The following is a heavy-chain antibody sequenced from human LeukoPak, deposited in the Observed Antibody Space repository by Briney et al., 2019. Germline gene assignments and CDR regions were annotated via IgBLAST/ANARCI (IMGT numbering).Heavy chain of an antibody. V-gene: IGHV3-23*01. D-gene: IGHD3-3*01. CDR2: ISGSGGST. CDR3: AKDDFGDDFWSGYYFDY. J-gene: IGHJ4*02. Sequence: GGSLRLSCAASGFTFSSYAMSWVRQAPGKGLEWVSAISGSGGSTYYADSVKGRFTISRDNSKDTLYLQMNSLRAEDTAVYYCAKDDFGDDFWSGYYFDYWGQGTLVTVSS. CDR1: GFTFSSYA.